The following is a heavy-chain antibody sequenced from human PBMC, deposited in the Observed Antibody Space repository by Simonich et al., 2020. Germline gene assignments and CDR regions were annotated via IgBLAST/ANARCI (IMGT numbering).Heavy chain of an antibody. Sequence: EVQLVESGGGLVKPGGSLRLSGAATGFTFSSDSMNWVRQAPGKGLEWVSSISSSHSYIYYADSVKGRFTISRDNAKNSLYLQMNSLRAEDTAVYYCARDTSDWGAFDIWGQGTMVTVSS. V-gene: IGHV3-21*01. J-gene: IGHJ3*02. CDR3: ARDTSDWGAFDI. CDR2: ISSSHSYI. D-gene: IGHD2-21*02. CDR1: GFTFSSDS.